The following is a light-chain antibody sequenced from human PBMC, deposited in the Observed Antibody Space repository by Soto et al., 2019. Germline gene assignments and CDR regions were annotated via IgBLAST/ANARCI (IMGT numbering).Light chain of an antibody. Sequence: EIVLTQSPATLSLSPGERATLSCRASQSVSSYLAWYQQKPGQAPRLLIYDASNRATGIPARFSGSGSGTDFILTISSLEPEDFAAYYCQQRRSWPRAFGQGTKVEFK. CDR3: QQRRSWPRA. CDR1: QSVSSY. J-gene: IGKJ1*01. V-gene: IGKV3-11*01. CDR2: DAS.